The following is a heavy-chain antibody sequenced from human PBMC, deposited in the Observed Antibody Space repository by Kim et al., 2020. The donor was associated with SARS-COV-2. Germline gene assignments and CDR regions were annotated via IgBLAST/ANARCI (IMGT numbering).Heavy chain of an antibody. CDR2: ISYDGSNK. CDR3: ARVISDTAMVEFFDY. D-gene: IGHD5-18*01. Sequence: GGSLRLSCAASGFTFSSYGMHWVRQAPGKGLEWVAVISYDGSNKYYADSVKGRFTISRDNSKNTLYLQMNSLRAEDTAVYYCARVISDTAMVEFFDYWGQGTLVTVSS. J-gene: IGHJ4*02. CDR1: GFTFSSYG. V-gene: IGHV3-33*05.